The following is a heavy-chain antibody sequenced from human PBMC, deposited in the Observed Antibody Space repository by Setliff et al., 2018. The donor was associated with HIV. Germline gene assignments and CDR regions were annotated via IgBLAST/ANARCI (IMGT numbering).Heavy chain of an antibody. V-gene: IGHV4-61*02. CDR2: IYTSGSP. J-gene: IGHJ4*02. CDR3: ARVARGGHSSRWYYFDY. Sequence: PSETLSLPCTVSGGSISSGSYYWSWIRQPAGKGLEWIGRIYTSGSPKYNPSLKSRVTISVDTCKYQFSLKVSSVTAAATAVYYCARVARGGHSSRWYYFDYWGQGTLVTVSS. D-gene: IGHD6-13*01. CDR1: GGSISSGSYY.